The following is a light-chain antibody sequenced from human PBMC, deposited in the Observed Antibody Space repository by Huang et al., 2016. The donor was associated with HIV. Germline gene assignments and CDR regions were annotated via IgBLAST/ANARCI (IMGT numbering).Light chain of an antibody. CDR3: QQYYSFPLT. CDR2: ATS. Sequence: AIRITQSPSSLSASTGHKVSITCRASQDINTYLAWYQQKPGKPPSLLIYATSTLQSGVPSRFSGSGSGTDFTLTITHLQSEDFATYYCQQYYSFPLTFGQGSQVEV. CDR1: QDINTY. V-gene: IGKV1-8*01. J-gene: IGKJ1*01.